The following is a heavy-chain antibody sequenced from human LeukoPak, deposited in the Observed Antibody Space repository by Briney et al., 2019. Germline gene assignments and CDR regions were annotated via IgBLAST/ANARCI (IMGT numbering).Heavy chain of an antibody. D-gene: IGHD1-20*01. CDR3: ARGLYNWNGGPFDP. J-gene: IGHJ5*02. V-gene: IGHV1-2*02. CDR1: GYTFTGYY. Sequence: ASVKVSCKASGYTFTGYYMHWVRQAPGQGLEWMGWINPNSGGTNYAQKFQGRVTMTRDTSISTAYMELSRLRSDDTAVYYCARGLYNWNGGPFDPWGQGTLVTVSS. CDR2: INPNSGGT.